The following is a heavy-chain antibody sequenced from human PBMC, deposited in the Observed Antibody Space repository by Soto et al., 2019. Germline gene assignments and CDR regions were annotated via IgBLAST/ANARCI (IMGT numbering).Heavy chain of an antibody. CDR3: ARDLDTATYFDY. D-gene: IGHD5-18*01. CDR1: GGSISSGNYC. CDR2: IHYSGSS. Sequence: SETLSLTCTVSGGSISSGNYCWSWIRQPPGKGLEWIGFIHYSGSSYYNPSLKSRVTISVDTSKNQFFLKLDSVTAADTAVYYCARDLDTATYFDYWGHGTLVTVSS. J-gene: IGHJ4*01. V-gene: IGHV4-30-4*01.